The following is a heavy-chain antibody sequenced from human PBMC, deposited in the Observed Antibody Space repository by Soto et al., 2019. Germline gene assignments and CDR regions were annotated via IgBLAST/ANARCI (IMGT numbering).Heavy chain of an antibody. CDR3: AKGPWWGFLESLADYYTDF. D-gene: IGHD2-21*01. CDR1: GFTFSSYW. Sequence: GGSLRLSCAASGFTFSSYWMHWVRQAPGKGLVWVSRINSDGSSTTYADSVKGRFTISRDNARNTLYLQMNSLRAEDTAVYYCAKGPWWGFLESLADYYTDFCGKGTTVTVSS. V-gene: IGHV3-74*01. J-gene: IGHJ6*03. CDR2: INSDGSST.